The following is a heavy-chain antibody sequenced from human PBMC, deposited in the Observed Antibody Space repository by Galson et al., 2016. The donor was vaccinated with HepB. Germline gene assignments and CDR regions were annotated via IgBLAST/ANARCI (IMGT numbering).Heavy chain of an antibody. D-gene: IGHD1-26*01. V-gene: IGHV1-18*04. Sequence: SVKVSCKASGYTFNMYGVSWVRQAPGQGLEWLGWVSGFNGTTIYDQKFPGRVTVTTDMSTDTAYLDLRSLMFDDTAVYYCARGALGGASGAPFDYWGQGTLVTVSS. CDR2: VSGFNGTT. J-gene: IGHJ4*02. CDR3: ARGALGGASGAPFDY. CDR1: GYTFNMYG.